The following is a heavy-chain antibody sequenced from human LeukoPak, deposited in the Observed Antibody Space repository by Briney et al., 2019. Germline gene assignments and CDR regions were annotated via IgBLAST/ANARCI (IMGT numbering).Heavy chain of an antibody. J-gene: IGHJ3*02. CDR3: AREATIFGVVINFAAFDI. CDR1: GFTLSSYG. Sequence: GSLRLSCAASGFTLSSYGMNWVRQPPGKGLEWIGEIYHSGSTNYNPSLKSRVTISVDKSKNQFSLKLSSVTAADTAVYYCAREATIFGVVINFAAFDIWGQGTMVTVSS. V-gene: IGHV4-4*02. CDR2: IYHSGST. D-gene: IGHD3-3*01.